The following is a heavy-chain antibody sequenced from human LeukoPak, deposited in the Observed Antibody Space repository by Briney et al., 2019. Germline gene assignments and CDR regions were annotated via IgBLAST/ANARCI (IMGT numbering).Heavy chain of an antibody. CDR1: GDTFTSYY. D-gene: IGHD2-2*02. J-gene: IGHJ6*03. Sequence: GASVKVSCKASGDTFTSYYMHWVRQAPGQGLEWMGIINPSGGSTSYAQKYQGRVTMTRDMSTSTVYMELSNLRSEDTAVYYCARVAAEVVGVPGAIGFGWLRRDYYYMDVWGKGTTVTVSS. CDR3: ARVAAEVVGVPGAIGFGWLRRDYYYMDV. V-gene: IGHV1-46*01. CDR2: INPSGGST.